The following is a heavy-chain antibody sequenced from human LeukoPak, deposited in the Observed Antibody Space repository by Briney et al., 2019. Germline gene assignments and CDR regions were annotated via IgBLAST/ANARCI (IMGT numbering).Heavy chain of an antibody. CDR1: GFTFRTYW. J-gene: IGHJ4*02. V-gene: IGHV3-7*01. Sequence: GGSLRLSCAASGFTFRTYWMSWVRQAPGKGLEWVASIKEDGIDKYYEDSVKGRVTSSKDNAKNPLYLQMTSLRAEDTGVYYCARDELCDYWGQGTLVTVSS. CDR3: ARDELCDY. CDR2: IKEDGIDK. D-gene: IGHD2-21*01.